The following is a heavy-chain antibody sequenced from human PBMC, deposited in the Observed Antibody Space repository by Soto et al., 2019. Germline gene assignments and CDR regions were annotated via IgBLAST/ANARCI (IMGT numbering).Heavy chain of an antibody. V-gene: IGHV4-34*01. Sequence: QVQLQQWGAGLLKPSETLSLTCAVYGGSFSGYYWSWIRQPPGKGLEWIGEINHSGSTNSNPSLKSRVTISVDTSKNQFSLKLSSVTAADTSVYYCARGPYYDFWSGVFDYWGQGTLVTVSS. CDR1: GGSFSGYY. CDR3: ARGPYYDFWSGVFDY. D-gene: IGHD3-3*01. J-gene: IGHJ4*02. CDR2: INHSGST.